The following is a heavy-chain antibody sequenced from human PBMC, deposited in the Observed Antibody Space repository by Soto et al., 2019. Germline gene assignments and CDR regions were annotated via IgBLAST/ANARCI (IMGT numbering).Heavy chain of an antibody. V-gene: IGHV1-3*01. D-gene: IGHD6-13*01. Sequence: GASVKVSCKVSGCTFTSYAMHWVRQAPGQRLEWMGWINAGNGNTKYSQKFQGRVTITRDTSASTAYMELSSLRSEDTAVYYCARGTQQLVLGYYYYYYMDVWGKGTTVTVSS. CDR1: GCTFTSYA. J-gene: IGHJ6*03. CDR3: ARGTQQLVLGYYYYYYMDV. CDR2: INAGNGNT.